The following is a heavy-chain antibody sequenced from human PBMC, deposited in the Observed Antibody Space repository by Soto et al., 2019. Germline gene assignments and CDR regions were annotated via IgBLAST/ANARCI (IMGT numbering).Heavy chain of an antibody. CDR2: VYYSDGT. Sequence: GTLSLTCTASGGTIGSSYCSWIRQSAGKGLEWIGCVYYSDGTNYNPSLKSRVTISLDRSKNQFSLRLTSVTAADTAVYYCARTEASSWSFFYYGMDVWGQGTTVTVSS. D-gene: IGHD6-13*01. V-gene: IGHV4-59*07. CDR1: GGTIGSSY. J-gene: IGHJ6*02. CDR3: ARTEASSWSFFYYGMDV.